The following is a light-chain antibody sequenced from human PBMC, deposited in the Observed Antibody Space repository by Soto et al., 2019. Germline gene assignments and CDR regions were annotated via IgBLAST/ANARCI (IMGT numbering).Light chain of an antibody. CDR2: DAS. J-gene: IGKJ2*03. Sequence: DIERTQSPSSLSASVGDRVTITCQASQDITNDLSWYQQKPGRAPNLLIYDASNLEAGVPSRFSGSGSETDFTFTISSLQPEDIATYYCQQYASLPYSFGQGTKLDIK. CDR3: QQYASLPYS. CDR1: QDITND. V-gene: IGKV1-33*01.